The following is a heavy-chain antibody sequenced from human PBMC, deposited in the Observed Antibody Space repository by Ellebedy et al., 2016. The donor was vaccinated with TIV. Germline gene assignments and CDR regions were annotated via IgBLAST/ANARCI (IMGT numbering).Heavy chain of an antibody. D-gene: IGHD2-15*01. V-gene: IGHV1-46*01. Sequence: ASVKVSCKASGYTFTSYYMHWVRQAPGQGLEWMGIINPSGGSTNYAQKFQGRVTMTRDTSTSTVYMELSSLRSEDTAVYYCARDRRYCSGDSCSFYFDSWGQGTLVTVSS. J-gene: IGHJ4*02. CDR1: GYTFTSYY. CDR2: INPSGGST. CDR3: ARDRRYCSGDSCSFYFDS.